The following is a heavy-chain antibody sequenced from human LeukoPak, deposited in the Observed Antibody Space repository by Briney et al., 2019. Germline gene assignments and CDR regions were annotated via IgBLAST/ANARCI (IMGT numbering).Heavy chain of an antibody. D-gene: IGHD3-22*01. Sequence: ASVKVSCKASGYTFTGYYMHWVRQAPGQGLEWMGWINPNSGGTNYAQKFQGRVTMTRDTSISTAYMELSRLRSDDTAVYYCATLNTYYYDSSGYSFDYWGQGTLVTVSS. V-gene: IGHV1-2*02. J-gene: IGHJ4*02. CDR3: ATLNTYYYDSSGYSFDY. CDR2: INPNSGGT. CDR1: GYTFTGYY.